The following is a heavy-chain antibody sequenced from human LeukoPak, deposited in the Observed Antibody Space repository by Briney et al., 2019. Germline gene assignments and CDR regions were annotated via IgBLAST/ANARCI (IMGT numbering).Heavy chain of an antibody. J-gene: IGHJ4*02. CDR3: AKEGTVQYLDY. Sequence: GGSLRFSCAASGFTFSSYGMHWVRQAPGKGLEWVAVISYDGSNKYYADSVKGRFTISRDNSKNTLYLQMNSLRAEDTAVYYCAKEGTVQYLDYWGQGTLVTVSS. CDR2: ISYDGSNK. D-gene: IGHD1-1*01. CDR1: GFTFSSYG. V-gene: IGHV3-30*18.